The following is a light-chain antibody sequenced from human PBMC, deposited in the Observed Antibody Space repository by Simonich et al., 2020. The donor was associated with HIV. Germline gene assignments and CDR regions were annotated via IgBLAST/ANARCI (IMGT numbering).Light chain of an antibody. CDR2: DVS. J-gene: IGLJ3*02. V-gene: IGLV2-14*03. Sequence: QSALTQPASVSGSPGQSITIPCTGTSGDVGGYNYVSWYQQHPGKAPQLMIYDVSARPSGVSNRFAGSKSGNTASLTISGLQAEDEADYYCSSYTSTNSWVFGGGTKVTVL. CDR1: SGDVGGYNY. CDR3: SSYTSTNSWV.